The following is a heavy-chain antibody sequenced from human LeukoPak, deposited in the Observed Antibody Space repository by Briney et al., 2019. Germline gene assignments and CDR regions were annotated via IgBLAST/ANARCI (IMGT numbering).Heavy chain of an antibody. CDR2: ISSPSSTI. V-gene: IGHV3-48*01. CDR1: GFIFGTYS. J-gene: IGHJ4*02. CDR3: ARVHTVVTPFDS. Sequence: GGSLRLSCAASGFIFGTYSMNWVRQAPGKGLEWVSYISSPSSTIYYADSVKGRFTISRDNAKSSLYLQMDSLRAEDTAVYYCARVHTVVTPFDSWGQGTLVTVSS. D-gene: IGHD4-23*01.